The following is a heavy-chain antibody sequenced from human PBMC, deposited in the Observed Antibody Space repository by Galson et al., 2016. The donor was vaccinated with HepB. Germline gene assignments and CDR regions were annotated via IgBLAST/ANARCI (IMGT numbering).Heavy chain of an antibody. CDR2: IRTRSENI. D-gene: IGHD1-26*01. V-gene: IGHV3-21*01. J-gene: IGHJ4*02. CDR3: ATAPPASRSFPYFDS. Sequence: SLRLSCAASGFTFETYAMTWVRQAPGKGLEWISFIRTRSENIYYADSVKGRFTISRDNAESSLFLQMTSLRAEDTAVYYCATAPPASRSFPYFDSWGPGVLVTVSS. CDR1: GFTFETYA.